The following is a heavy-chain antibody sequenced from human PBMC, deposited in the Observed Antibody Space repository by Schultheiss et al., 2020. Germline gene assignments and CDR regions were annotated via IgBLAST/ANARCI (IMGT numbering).Heavy chain of an antibody. CDR3: ARDPGAAAACTGFDY. Sequence: ASVKVSCKASGYTFTSYGISWVRQAPGQGPEWMGRIIPMLNLTNYAQKFQGWVTMTRDTSISTAYMELSRLRSDDTAEYYCARDPGAAAACTGFDYWGQGTLVTVSS. V-gene: IGHV1-2*04. J-gene: IGHJ4*02. CDR1: GYTFTSYG. CDR2: IIPMLNLT. D-gene: IGHD6-13*01.